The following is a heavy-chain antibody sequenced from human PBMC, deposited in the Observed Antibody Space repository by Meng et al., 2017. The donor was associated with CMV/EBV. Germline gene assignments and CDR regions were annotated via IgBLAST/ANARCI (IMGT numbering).Heavy chain of an antibody. CDR1: GFTFSSYS. V-gene: IGHV3-21*01. D-gene: IGHD3-16*02. Sequence: GESLKISCAASGFTFSSYSMNWVRQAPGKGLEWVSSISSSSGYIYYADSVKGRFTISRDNAKNSLYLQMNSLRAEDTAVYYCARDFILSGNCYYYYGMDVWGQGTTVTVSS. J-gene: IGHJ6*02. CDR3: ARDFILSGNCYYYYGMDV. CDR2: ISSSSGYI.